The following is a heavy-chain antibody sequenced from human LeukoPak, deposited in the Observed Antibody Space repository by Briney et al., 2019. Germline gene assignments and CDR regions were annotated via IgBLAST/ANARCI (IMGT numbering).Heavy chain of an antibody. V-gene: IGHV4-38-2*01. J-gene: IGHJ3*02. D-gene: IGHD3-3*01. CDR1: GYSSSSGYY. CDR3: ARRITIFGVVIAFDI. CDR2: IYHSGST. Sequence: SETLSLTCAVSGYSSSSGYYWGWIRQPPGKGLEWIGSIYHSGSTYYNPSLKSRVTISVDTSKNQFSLKLSSVTAADTAVYYCARRITIFGVVIAFDIWGQGTMVTVSS.